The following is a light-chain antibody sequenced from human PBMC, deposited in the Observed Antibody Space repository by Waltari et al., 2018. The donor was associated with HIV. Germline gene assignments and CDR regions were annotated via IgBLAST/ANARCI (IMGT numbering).Light chain of an antibody. CDR3: QVFENSRDQA. Sequence: YVLTQPPSVSVAPGKTATITCGGNNIGDKHVHWYQQKSGQAPVLVIYADKLRPSGIPARISGSTAGCTATLTISGVEVGDEAEYYCQVFENSRDQAFGTGTKVTVL. CDR2: ADK. V-gene: IGLV3-21*01. CDR1: NIGDKH. J-gene: IGLJ1*01.